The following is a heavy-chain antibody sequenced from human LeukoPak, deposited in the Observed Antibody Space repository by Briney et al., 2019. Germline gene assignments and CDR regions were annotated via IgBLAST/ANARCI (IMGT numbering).Heavy chain of an antibody. CDR1: GYNFTING. Sequence: GGSLKDSCKTSGYNFTINGMSWGRQALGQGVEWMGWIIAHGGDTNYAQKLQGRVTMTTDTSTSTAYMELRSLRSDDTAVYYCARLEMYNYDSSGYYLGGYFDYWGQGTLVTVSS. J-gene: IGHJ4*02. CDR2: IIAHGGDT. V-gene: IGHV1-18*01. D-gene: IGHD3-22*01. CDR3: ARLEMYNYDSSGYYLGGYFDY.